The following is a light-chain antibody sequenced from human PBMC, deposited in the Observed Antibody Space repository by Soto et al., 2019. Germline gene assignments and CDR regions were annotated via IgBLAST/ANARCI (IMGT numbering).Light chain of an antibody. V-gene: IGKV1-39*01. CDR1: QSISSY. CDR3: PQSYNTPLT. Sequence: DIKMTQSPSSLSASVGDRVTITCRASQSISSYLNWYQQKPGKAPKFLIYAASSLQSGVPSRFSGSGSGTDFTLTISSLQPEDFATYYCPQSYNTPLTFGPGTKVDIK. J-gene: IGKJ3*01. CDR2: AAS.